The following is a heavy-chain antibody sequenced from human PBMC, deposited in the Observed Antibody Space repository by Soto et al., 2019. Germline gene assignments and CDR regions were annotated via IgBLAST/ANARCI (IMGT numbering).Heavy chain of an antibody. Sequence: LSLTCTVSGGSVSSGSYYWSWIRQPPGKGLEWIGYIYYSGSTNYNPSLKSRVTISVDTSKNQFSLKLSSVTAADTAVYYCARDPYYDFWSGYSNYYYYGMDVWGQGTTVTVSS. CDR1: GGSVSSGSYY. CDR2: IYYSGST. V-gene: IGHV4-61*01. J-gene: IGHJ6*02. CDR3: ARDPYYDFWSGYSNYYYYGMDV. D-gene: IGHD3-3*01.